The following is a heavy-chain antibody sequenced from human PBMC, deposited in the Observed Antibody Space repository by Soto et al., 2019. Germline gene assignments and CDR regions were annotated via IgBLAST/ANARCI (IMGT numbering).Heavy chain of an antibody. CDR1: GGSISSGGYY. Sequence: SETLSLTCTVSGGSISSGGYYWSWIRQHPGKGLEWIGYIYYSGSTYYNPSLKSRVTISVDTSKNQFSLKLSSVTAADTAVYYCARDLFLAYYYDSSGYFDYWGQGTLVTVSS. J-gene: IGHJ4*02. V-gene: IGHV4-31*03. CDR2: IYYSGST. CDR3: ARDLFLAYYYDSSGYFDY. D-gene: IGHD3-22*01.